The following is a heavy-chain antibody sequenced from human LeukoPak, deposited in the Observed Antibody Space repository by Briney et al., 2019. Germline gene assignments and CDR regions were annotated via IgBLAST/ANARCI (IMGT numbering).Heavy chain of an antibody. CDR3: ARDNGYSGYDVPDY. Sequence: GGSLRLSCAASGFTFSSYWMTWVRQAPGKGLEWVAVISYDGSNKYYADSVKGRFTISRDNSKNTLYLQMNSLRAEDTAVYYCARDNGYSGYDVPDYWGQGTLVTVSS. J-gene: IGHJ4*02. CDR1: GFTFSSYW. CDR2: ISYDGSNK. D-gene: IGHD5-12*01. V-gene: IGHV3-30*03.